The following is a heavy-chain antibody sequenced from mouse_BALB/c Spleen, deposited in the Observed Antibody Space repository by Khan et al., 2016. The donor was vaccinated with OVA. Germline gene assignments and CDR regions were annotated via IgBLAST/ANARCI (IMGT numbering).Heavy chain of an antibody. V-gene: IGHV1-77*01. CDR1: GYTFTDYN. J-gene: IGHJ3*01. CDR3: AREWGAWFPY. Sequence: QVQLKESGAELARPGASVKLSCKASGYTFTDYNINWAKQRTGQGLEWIGEIYPGSNNTYYNEKFKGKATPIADKSFSTGYMQLSSLTLEESAVYLCAREWGAWFPYWGQGTLVTVSA. CDR2: IYPGSNNT.